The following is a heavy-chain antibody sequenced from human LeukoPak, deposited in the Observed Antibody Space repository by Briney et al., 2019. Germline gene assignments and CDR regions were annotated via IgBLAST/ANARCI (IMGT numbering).Heavy chain of an antibody. Sequence: SVKVSCKASGYTFTSYDINWVRQAPGQGLEWMGRTIPIFGTANYAQKFQGRVTITTDESTSTAYMELSSLRSEDTAVYYCAREEGYSSSCDYWGQGTLVTVSS. CDR1: GYTFTSYD. CDR2: TIPIFGTA. J-gene: IGHJ4*02. CDR3: AREEGYSSSCDY. V-gene: IGHV1-69*05. D-gene: IGHD6-13*01.